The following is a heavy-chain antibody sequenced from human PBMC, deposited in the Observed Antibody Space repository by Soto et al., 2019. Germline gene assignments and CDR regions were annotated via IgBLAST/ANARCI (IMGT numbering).Heavy chain of an antibody. CDR1: GYTFTSYG. J-gene: IGHJ4*02. V-gene: IGHV1-18*01. Sequence: ASVKVSCKPSGYTFTSYGITWVRQAPGQGLEWMGWISAYNGNTNYAQKFQGRVTMTTDTSTSTAYMELRSLGSDDTAVYYCASGWFGEFVYQFDDWGQGTRITVSS. D-gene: IGHD3-10*01. CDR3: ASGWFGEFVYQFDD. CDR2: ISAYNGNT.